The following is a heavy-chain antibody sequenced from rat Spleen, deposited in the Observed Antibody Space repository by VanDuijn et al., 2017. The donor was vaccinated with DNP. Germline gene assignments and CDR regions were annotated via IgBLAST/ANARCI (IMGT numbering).Heavy chain of an antibody. J-gene: IGHJ2*01. CDR1: GFTFSSYW. CDR3: ARHKALIGNCFDY. D-gene: IGHD1-9*01. V-gene: IGHV5-58*01. Sequence: EVQLVESGGGLVQPGRSLKLSCVASGFTFSSYWMYWIRQAPGKGLEWVASISSGGGNTYYRASVKGRFTFSRDNEKNTQYLQMDSLRSEDTATYYCARHKALIGNCFDYWGQGVMVTVSS. CDR2: ISSGGGNT.